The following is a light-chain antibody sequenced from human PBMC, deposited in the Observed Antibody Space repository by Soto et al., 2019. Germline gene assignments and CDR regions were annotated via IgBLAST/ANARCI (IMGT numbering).Light chain of an antibody. CDR1: QSVSSSY. V-gene: IGKV3-20*01. J-gene: IGKJ5*01. Sequence: EIVLTQSPGTLSLSPGERATLSCRASQSVSSSYLAWYQQKPGQAPRLLIYGASSRATGIPDRFSGSGSVTDYTITISRLEPEDFAVYYCQQYGSSLITFGQGTRLEIK. CDR3: QQYGSSLIT. CDR2: GAS.